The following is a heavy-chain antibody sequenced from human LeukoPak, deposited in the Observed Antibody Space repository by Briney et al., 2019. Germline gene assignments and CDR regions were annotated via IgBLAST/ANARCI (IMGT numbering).Heavy chain of an antibody. CDR2: IYYSGST. CDR3: ASLAVAGLSEGY. V-gene: IGHV4-39*01. D-gene: IGHD6-19*01. Sequence: PSETLSLTCTVSGGSISSDSYYWAWIRQPPAKGLEWIASIYYSGSTYYNPSLKSRVTISVDTSRNQFSLKLSSVTAADTAVYYCASLAVAGLSEGYWGQGTLVIVSS. CDR1: GGSISSDSYY. J-gene: IGHJ4*02.